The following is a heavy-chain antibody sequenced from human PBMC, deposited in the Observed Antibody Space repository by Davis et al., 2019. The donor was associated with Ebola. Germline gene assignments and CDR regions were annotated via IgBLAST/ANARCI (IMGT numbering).Heavy chain of an antibody. Sequence: PSETLSLTCTVSGGSISSGSYYWSWIRQPAGKGLEWIGHIYTSGSTNYNPSLKSRVTISVDTSKNQFSLKLSSVTAADTAVYYCARDWRDGYYGSGSTRYYYYYYMDVWGKGTTVTVSS. CDR1: GGSISSGSYY. V-gene: IGHV4-61*09. J-gene: IGHJ6*03. D-gene: IGHD3-10*01. CDR2: IYTSGST. CDR3: ARDWRDGYYGSGSTRYYYYYYMDV.